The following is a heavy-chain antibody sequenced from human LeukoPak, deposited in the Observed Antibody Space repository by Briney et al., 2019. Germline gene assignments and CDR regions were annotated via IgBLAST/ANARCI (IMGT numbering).Heavy chain of an antibody. CDR1: GFTFSSYW. CDR3: ARDYGDHGYYGMDV. V-gene: IGHV3-74*01. Sequence: PGGSLRLSCAASGFTFSSYWMHWVRQAPGKGLVWVSRINSDGSSTSYTGSVKGRFTISRDNAKNTLYLQMNSLRAEDTAVYYCARDYGDHGYYGMDVWGQGTTVTVSS. D-gene: IGHD4-17*01. J-gene: IGHJ6*02. CDR2: INSDGSST.